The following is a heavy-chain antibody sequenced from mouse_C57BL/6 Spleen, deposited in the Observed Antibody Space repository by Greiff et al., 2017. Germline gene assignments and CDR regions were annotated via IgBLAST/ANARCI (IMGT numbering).Heavy chain of an antibody. D-gene: IGHD2-12*01. Sequence: EVQRVESEGGLVQPGSSMKLSCTASGFTFSDYYMAWVRQVPEKGLEWVANINYDGSSTYYLDSLKSRFIISRDNAKNILYLQMSSLKSEDTATYYCARDKNYSFDYWGQGTTLTVSS. V-gene: IGHV5-16*01. J-gene: IGHJ2*01. CDR1: GFTFSDYY. CDR3: ARDKNYSFDY. CDR2: INYDGSST.